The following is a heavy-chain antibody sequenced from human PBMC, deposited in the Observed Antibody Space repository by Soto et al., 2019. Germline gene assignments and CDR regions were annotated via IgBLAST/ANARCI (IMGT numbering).Heavy chain of an antibody. CDR3: ARGAPDYYYYMDV. J-gene: IGHJ6*03. Sequence: SETLSLTCTVSGGSISSSSYYWGWIRQPPGKGLEWIGSIYYSGSTYYNPSLKSRVTISVDTSKNQFSLKLGSVTAADTAVYYCARGAPDYYYYMDVWGKGTTVTVSS. D-gene: IGHD1-26*01. V-gene: IGHV4-39*01. CDR2: IYYSGST. CDR1: GGSISSSSYY.